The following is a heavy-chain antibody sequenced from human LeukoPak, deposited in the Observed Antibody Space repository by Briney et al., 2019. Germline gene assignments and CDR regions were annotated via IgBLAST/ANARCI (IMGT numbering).Heavy chain of an antibody. D-gene: IGHD5-24*01. CDR2: ISSSSTYI. Sequence: GGSLRLSCAASGFTFTSYSMNWVRQAPGRGLEWVSSISSSSTYIYYADSVKGRFTISRDNSKNTLYLQMNSLRIEDTAVYYCARDPPLDGLGDYWGQGTLVTVSS. CDR1: GFTFTSYS. CDR3: ARDPPLDGLGDY. J-gene: IGHJ4*02. V-gene: IGHV3-21*04.